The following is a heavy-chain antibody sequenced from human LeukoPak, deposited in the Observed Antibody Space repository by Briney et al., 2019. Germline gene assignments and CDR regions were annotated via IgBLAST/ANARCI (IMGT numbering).Heavy chain of an antibody. J-gene: IGHJ4*02. CDR1: GYTFTGYY. D-gene: IGHD3-22*01. CDR2: INPNSGGT. V-gene: IGHV1-2*02. Sequence: ASVKVSCKASGYTFTGYYMHWVRQAPGQGLEWMGWINPNSGGTNYAQKFQGRVTMTRDTSISTAYMELSRLRSDDTAVYYCARDWYDSSGYYYFDYWGQGTLVTVSS. CDR3: ARDWYDSSGYYYFDY.